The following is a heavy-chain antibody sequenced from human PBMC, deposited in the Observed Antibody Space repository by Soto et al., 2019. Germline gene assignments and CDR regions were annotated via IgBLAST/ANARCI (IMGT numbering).Heavy chain of an antibody. Sequence: EVQLLESGGGLVLPGGSLRLSCAASGFSFSDYSMSWVRQAPGKGLEWVSGISGRGGSTYYADSVKGRFTISRDSSRNTLFLHMNSLRAEDTDLYFCARSSGDTWEQYYFDYWGQGTLVPVSS. CDR3: ARSSGDTWEQYYFDY. J-gene: IGHJ4*02. CDR2: ISGRGGST. CDR1: GFSFSDYS. V-gene: IGHV3-23*01. D-gene: IGHD1-1*01.